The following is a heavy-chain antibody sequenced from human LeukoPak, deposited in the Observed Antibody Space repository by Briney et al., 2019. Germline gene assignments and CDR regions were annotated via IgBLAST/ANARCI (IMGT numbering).Heavy chain of an antibody. D-gene: IGHD2-2*01. CDR1: GFTFSSYA. V-gene: IGHV3-30*01. Sequence: PGRSLRLSCAASGFTFSSYAMHWVRQAPGKGLEWVAVISYDGSNKYYADSVKGRFTISRDNSKNTLYLQMNSLRAEDTAVYYCARDCSSTSCSIGLLDYWGQGTLVTVSS. J-gene: IGHJ4*02. CDR3: ARDCSSTSCSIGLLDY. CDR2: ISYDGSNK.